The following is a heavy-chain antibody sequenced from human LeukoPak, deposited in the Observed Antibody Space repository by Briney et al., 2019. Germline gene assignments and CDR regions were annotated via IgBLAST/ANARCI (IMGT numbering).Heavy chain of an antibody. V-gene: IGHV3-48*04. CDR1: GFTFSSYN. CDR2: ISSYSSTI. D-gene: IGHD3-22*01. J-gene: IGHJ4*02. CDR3: AREPYYYDSSGYVSDY. Sequence: GGSLRLSCAASGFTFSSYNMNWVRQAPGKGLEWVSFISSYSSTIYYADSVKGRFTISRDNAKNSLYLQMNSLRAEDTAVYYCAREPYYYDSSGYVSDYWGQGTLVTVSS.